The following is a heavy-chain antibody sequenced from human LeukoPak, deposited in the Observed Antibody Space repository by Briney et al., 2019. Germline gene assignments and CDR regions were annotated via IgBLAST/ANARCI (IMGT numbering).Heavy chain of an antibody. CDR1: GGSIISGDYY. Sequence: SETLSLTCTVSGGSIISGDYYWSWIRQPPGKGLEWIGYIYYSGSTYYNPSLKSRVTISVDTSKNQFSLKLSSVTAADTAVYYCARGSYYGSGRNPFDYWGQGTLVTVSS. V-gene: IGHV4-30-4*01. D-gene: IGHD3-10*01. CDR3: ARGSYYGSGRNPFDY. CDR2: IYYSGST. J-gene: IGHJ4*02.